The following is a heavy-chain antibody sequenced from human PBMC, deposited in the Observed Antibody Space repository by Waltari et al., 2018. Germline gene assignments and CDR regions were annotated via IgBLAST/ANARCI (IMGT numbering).Heavy chain of an antibody. D-gene: IGHD3-22*01. Sequence: QLQLQESGPELVKPSETLSLTCGVFGDFITGSNYYWAWIRQSPGKKLEWIGSIYYSGTTYYNPSLKSRVTISVDTSKNQFSLKFNYVTAADTAVYFCARTGLVGYYPYWGQGTLVTVSS. CDR2: IYYSGTT. J-gene: IGHJ4*02. CDR3: ARTGLVGYYPY. V-gene: IGHV4-39*01. CDR1: GDFITGSNYY.